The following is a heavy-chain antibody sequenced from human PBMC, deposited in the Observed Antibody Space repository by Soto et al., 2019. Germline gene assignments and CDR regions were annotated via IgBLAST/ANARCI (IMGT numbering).Heavy chain of an antibody. CDR2: IKQDGSEK. CDR1: GFTFSGYW. D-gene: IGHD3-22*01. CDR3: ASLTRPYYYDSSGPYYFDY. J-gene: IGHJ4*02. Sequence: PGGSLRLSCAASGFTFSGYWMIWVRQAPGKGLAWVANIKQDGSEKYYVDSVKGRFTISRDNAKNSLYLQMNSLRAEDTAVYYCASLTRPYYYDSSGPYYFDYWGQGTLVTVSS. V-gene: IGHV3-7*01.